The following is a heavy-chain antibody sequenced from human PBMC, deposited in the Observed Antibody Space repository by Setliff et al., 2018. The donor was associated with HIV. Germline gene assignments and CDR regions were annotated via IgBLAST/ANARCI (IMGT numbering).Heavy chain of an antibody. D-gene: IGHD2-21*02. CDR2: ISSSSSTI. CDR3: ARDPLGGGDLINGVP. CDR1: GFTFSSHW. Sequence: GGSLRLSCAVSGFTFSSHWMVWVRQAPGKGLEWISYISSSSSTIYYADSVKGRFTISRDNAKNSVFLRLNSLRVEDTAVYFCARDPLGGGDLINGVPWGQGTLVTVSS. V-gene: IGHV3-48*01. J-gene: IGHJ5*02.